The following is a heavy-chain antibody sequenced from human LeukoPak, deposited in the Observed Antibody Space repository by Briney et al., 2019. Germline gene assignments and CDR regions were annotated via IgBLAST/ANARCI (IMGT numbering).Heavy chain of an antibody. D-gene: IGHD3-9*01. CDR1: GFTFSSYG. J-gene: IGHJ4*02. CDR2: ISYDGSNK. V-gene: IGHV3-30*03. Sequence: QPGGSLRLSCAASGFTFSSYGMHWVRQAPGKGLEWVAVISYDGSNKYYADSVKGRFTISRDNSKNTLYLQMNSLRAEDTAVYYCARVILTGYYPDLLPDYWGQGTLVTVSS. CDR3: ARVILTGYYPDLLPDY.